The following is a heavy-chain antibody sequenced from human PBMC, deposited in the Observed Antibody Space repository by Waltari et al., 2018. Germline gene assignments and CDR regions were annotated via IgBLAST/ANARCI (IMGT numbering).Heavy chain of an antibody. CDR2: IYTTGRT. D-gene: IGHD3-22*01. J-gene: IGHJ5*02. CDR3: ARSGYDSTEGWLDP. CDR1: GASVSGGSYF. Sequence: QVQLQESGPGLVKPSPTLSLTCTVSGASVSGGSYFWNWIRQPAGKGLEWIARIYTTGRTDYNPSLQSRVTISADTSKNELSLKMSSVTAADTAVYYCARSGYDSTEGWLDPWGPGTLVTVSS. V-gene: IGHV4-61*02.